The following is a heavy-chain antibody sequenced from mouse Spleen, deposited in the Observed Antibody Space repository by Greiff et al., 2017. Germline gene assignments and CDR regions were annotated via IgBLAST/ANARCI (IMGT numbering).Heavy chain of an antibody. CDR2: IDPSDSYT. CDR1: GYTFTSYW. V-gene: IGHV1-50*01. CDR3: ARHRGAMDY. J-gene: IGHJ4*01. Sequence: QVQLKQPGAELVKPGASVKLSCKASGYTFTSYWMQWVKQRPGQGLEWIGEIDPSDSYTNYNQKFKGKATLTVDTSSSTAYMQLSSLTSEDSAVYYCARHRGAMDYWGQGTSVTVSS. D-gene: IGHD3-1*01.